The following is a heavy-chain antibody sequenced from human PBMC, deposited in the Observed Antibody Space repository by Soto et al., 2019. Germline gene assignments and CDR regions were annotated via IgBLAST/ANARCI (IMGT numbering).Heavy chain of an antibody. J-gene: IGHJ4*01. CDR2: IYYTGST. Sequence: SETLSRSCTGSGDSRKGGYAGLLRQPPGMRLGWLGDIYYTGSTTYNPSLESRVTMSVDTSKNQFSLKLNSVNAADTAVYYCAKYRRTEAERSTIDYWGRGSLVT. V-gene: IGHV4-59*01. CDR3: AKYRRTEAERSTIDY. CDR1: GDSRKGGY. D-gene: IGHD6-13*01.